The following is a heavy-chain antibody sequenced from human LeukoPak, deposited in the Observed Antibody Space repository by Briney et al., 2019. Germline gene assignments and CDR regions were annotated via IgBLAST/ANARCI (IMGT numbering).Heavy chain of an antibody. V-gene: IGHV3-23*01. D-gene: IGHD3-16*01. CDR1: GFSFNSYA. J-gene: IGHJ4*02. Sequence: GGSLRLSCAASGFSFNSYAMNWVRQAPGKGLEWVSTISTSGGATYYADCVKGRFTISRDNSKNTLYLQMNSLRAEDTAVYYCAKDKGTAAYYFDYWGQGTLVTVSS. CDR2: ISTSGGAT. CDR3: AKDKGTAAYYFDY.